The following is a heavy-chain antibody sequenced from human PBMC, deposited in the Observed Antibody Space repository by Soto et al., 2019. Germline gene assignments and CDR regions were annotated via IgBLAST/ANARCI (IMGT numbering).Heavy chain of an antibody. CDR3: ARVASITNYYYYYMDV. Sequence: EVQLVESGGGVVRPGGSLRLSCAASGFTFDDYGMSWVRQAPGKGLEWVSGINWNGGSTGYADSVKGRYTISRDNAKNSLYLQMNSLRAEDTALYHCARVASITNYYYYYMDVWGKGTTVTVSS. V-gene: IGHV3-20*01. J-gene: IGHJ6*03. CDR2: INWNGGST. D-gene: IGHD3-10*01. CDR1: GFTFDDYG.